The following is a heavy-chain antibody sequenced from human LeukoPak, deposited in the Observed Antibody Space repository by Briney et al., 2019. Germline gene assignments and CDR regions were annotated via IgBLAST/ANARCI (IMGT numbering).Heavy chain of an antibody. Sequence: SETLSLTCTVSGGSISSSSYYWGWIRQPPGKGLEWIGYIYYTGNTNYNPSLKSRVTISVDTSKKQFSLKLSSVTAADTAVYYCARSGYSYGADAVDIWGQGTMVTVPS. V-gene: IGHV4-61*05. D-gene: IGHD5-18*01. CDR1: GGSISSSSYY. CDR3: ARSGYSYGADAVDI. CDR2: IYYTGNT. J-gene: IGHJ3*02.